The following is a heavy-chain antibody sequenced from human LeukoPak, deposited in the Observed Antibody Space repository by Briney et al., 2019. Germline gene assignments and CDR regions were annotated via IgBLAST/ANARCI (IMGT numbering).Heavy chain of an antibody. Sequence: GGSLRLSCAASGFTVSSNYMSWVRQAPGKGREWVSVIYSGGSTYYADSVKGRFTISRDNSKNTLYLQMNSLRAEDTAVYYCGAVSSRGNYYYYYYMDVWGKGTTVTVSS. V-gene: IGHV3-53*01. CDR3: GAVSSRGNYYYYYYMDV. D-gene: IGHD6-13*01. J-gene: IGHJ6*03. CDR1: GFTVSSNY. CDR2: IYSGGST.